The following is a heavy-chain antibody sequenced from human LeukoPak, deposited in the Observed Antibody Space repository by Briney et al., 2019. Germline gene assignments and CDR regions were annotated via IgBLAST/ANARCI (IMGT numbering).Heavy chain of an antibody. CDR2: IWYDGSNK. CDR3: ARDREDIVATISLGY. J-gene: IGHJ4*02. D-gene: IGHD5-12*01. Sequence: GGSLRLSCAASGFTFSSYGMHWVRQAPGKGLEWVAVIWYDGSNKYYADSVKGRFTISRDNSKNTLYLQMNSLRAEDTAVYYCARDREDIVATISLGYWGQGTLITVSS. CDR1: GFTFSSYG. V-gene: IGHV3-33*01.